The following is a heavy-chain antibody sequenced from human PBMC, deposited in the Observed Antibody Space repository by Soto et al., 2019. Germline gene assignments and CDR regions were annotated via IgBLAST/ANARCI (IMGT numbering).Heavy chain of an antibody. CDR2: VYYRGTT. Sequence: SETLSLTCSVSGGSINSANYYWGWIRQPPGKGLEWIGNVYYRGTTYYNPSLKGRVTISVDTSKNQFSLKLSSVTAADSAVFFCVRHQRYSSGWYIDYWGQGTPVTVSS. CDR1: GGSINSANYY. V-gene: IGHV4-39*01. D-gene: IGHD6-19*01. J-gene: IGHJ4*02. CDR3: VRHQRYSSGWYIDY.